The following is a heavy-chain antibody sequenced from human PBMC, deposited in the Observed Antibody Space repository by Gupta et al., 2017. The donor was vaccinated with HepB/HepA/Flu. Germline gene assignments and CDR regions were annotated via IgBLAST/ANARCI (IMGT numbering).Heavy chain of an antibody. CDR1: GFPFSDSD. CDR3: ARADGYSGYDPDNYYYYYGMDV. CDR2: TRNKANSYTT. D-gene: IGHD5-12*01. J-gene: IGHJ6*02. V-gene: IGHV3-72*01. Sequence: EVQLVESVGGLVQPGGSLRLSWEASGFPFSDSDMDWARQAQGKGLEWVRRTRNKANSYTTEYAASVKGRFTISRDDSKNSLYLQMNSLKTEDTAVYYCARADGYSGYDPDNYYYYYGMDVWGQGTTVTVSS.